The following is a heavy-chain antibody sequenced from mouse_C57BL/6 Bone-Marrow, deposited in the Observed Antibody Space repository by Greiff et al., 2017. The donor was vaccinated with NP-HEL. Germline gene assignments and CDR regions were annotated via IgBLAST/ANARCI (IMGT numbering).Heavy chain of an antibody. CDR1: GYTFTGYW. V-gene: IGHV1-9*01. CDR3: AKYYYGNYGGFAY. D-gene: IGHD2-1*01. J-gene: IGHJ3*01. Sequence: QVQLQQSGAELMKPGASVKLSCKATGYTFTGYWIEWVKQRPGHGLEWIGEILPGGGSTNYNEKFKGKATFTADTSSNTAYMQLSSLTSEDSAVYYCAKYYYGNYGGFAYWGQGTLVTVSA. CDR2: ILPGGGST.